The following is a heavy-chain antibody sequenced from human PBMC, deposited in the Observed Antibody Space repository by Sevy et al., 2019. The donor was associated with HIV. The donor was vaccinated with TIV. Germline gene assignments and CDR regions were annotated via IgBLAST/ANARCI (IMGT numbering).Heavy chain of an antibody. CDR3: ARVPRTNWGWYNWFDP. V-gene: IGHV4-34*01. J-gene: IGHJ5*02. CDR2: INHSGST. D-gene: IGHD7-27*01. Sequence: SETLSLTCAVYVGSFSGYYWSWIRQPPGKGLEWIGEINHSGSTNYNPSLKSRVTISVDTSKNQFSLKLSSVTAADTAVYYCARVPRTNWGWYNWFDPWGQGTLVTVSS. CDR1: VGSFSGYY.